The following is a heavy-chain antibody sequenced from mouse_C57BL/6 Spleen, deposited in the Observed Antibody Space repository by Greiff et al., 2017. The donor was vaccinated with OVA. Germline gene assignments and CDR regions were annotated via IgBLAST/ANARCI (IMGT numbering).Heavy chain of an antibody. D-gene: IGHD2-4*01. CDR1: GYTFTSYW. J-gene: IGHJ4*01. CDR3: ARDDYDGYAMDY. Sequence: QVQLQQPGAELVKPGASVKLSCKASGYTFTSYWMHWVKQRPGQGLEWIGMIHPNSGSTNYNEKFKSKATLTVDKSSSTAYMQLSSLTSEDSAVYYCARDDYDGYAMDYWGQGTSVTVSS. CDR2: IHPNSGST. V-gene: IGHV1-64*01.